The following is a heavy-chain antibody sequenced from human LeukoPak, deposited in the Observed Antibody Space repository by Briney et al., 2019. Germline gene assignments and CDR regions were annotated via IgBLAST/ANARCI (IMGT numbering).Heavy chain of an antibody. V-gene: IGHV3-23*01. CDR3: AKNNRRAVAGTRVDY. D-gene: IGHD6-19*01. Sequence: GGSLRLSCAASGFTFSSYWMSWVRQAPGKGLEWVSAISGSGGSTYYADSVKGRFTISRDNSKNTLYLQMNSLRAEDTAVYYCAKNNRRAVAGTRVDYWGQGTLVTVSS. CDR2: ISGSGGST. CDR1: GFTFSSYW. J-gene: IGHJ4*02.